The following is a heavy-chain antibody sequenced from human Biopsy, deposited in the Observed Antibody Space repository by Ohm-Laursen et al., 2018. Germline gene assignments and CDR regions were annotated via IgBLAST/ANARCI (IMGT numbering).Heavy chain of an antibody. J-gene: IGHJ5*02. CDR1: GDSISTSTTYY. Sequence: GTLSLTCTVSGDSISTSTTYYWAWLRQPPGKGLEWIGSIYNSETTFYNPSLKSRVAISVDTSTNQFSLKVSSVTAADTALYYCARHPTGFWFDPWGHGTLVAVSS. CDR3: ARHPTGFWFDP. CDR2: IYNSETT. V-gene: IGHV4-39*01.